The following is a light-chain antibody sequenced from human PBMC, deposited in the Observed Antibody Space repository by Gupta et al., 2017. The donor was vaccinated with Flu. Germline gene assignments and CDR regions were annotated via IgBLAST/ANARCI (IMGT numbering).Light chain of an antibody. CDR2: GAY. CDR3: QQYVSSPPGVT. Sequence: ATLSCRASQSVSRNYLAWYRQKPGQAPRLLIYGAYHRAAGIPDRFRGSGSGTDFILTISRLEPEDFAVYYCQQYVSSPPGVTFGPGTKVDVK. CDR1: QSVSRNY. V-gene: IGKV3-20*01. J-gene: IGKJ3*01.